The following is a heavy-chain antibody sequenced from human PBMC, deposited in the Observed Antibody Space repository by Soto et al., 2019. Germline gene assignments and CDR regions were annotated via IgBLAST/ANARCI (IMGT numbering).Heavy chain of an antibody. V-gene: IGHV4-59*01. CDR3: ARDNRDYYYYGMDV. J-gene: IGHJ6*02. CDR1: GGSISSYY. CDR2: IYYSGST. Sequence: XETLSLTCTVSGGSISSYYWSWIRQPPGKGLEWIGYIYYSGSTNYNPSLKSRVTISVDTSKNQFSLKLSSVTAADTAVYYCARDNRDYYYYGMDVWGQGTTVTVSS.